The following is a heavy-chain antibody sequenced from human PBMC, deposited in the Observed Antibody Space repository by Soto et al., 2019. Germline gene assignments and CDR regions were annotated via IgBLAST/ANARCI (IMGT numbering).Heavy chain of an antibody. Sequence: PGGSLRLSCAASGFTFSSYDMHWGRQAPGKGLEWVAVISYDGSNKYYADSVKGRSTISRDNSKNTLYLQMNSLRAEDTAVYYCAKDRTTVTTWGRYYYYYYGMDVWGQGTTVTVAS. CDR2: ISYDGSNK. CDR1: GFTFSSYD. J-gene: IGHJ6*02. V-gene: IGHV3-30*18. CDR3: AKDRTTVTTWGRYYYYYYGMDV. D-gene: IGHD4-17*01.